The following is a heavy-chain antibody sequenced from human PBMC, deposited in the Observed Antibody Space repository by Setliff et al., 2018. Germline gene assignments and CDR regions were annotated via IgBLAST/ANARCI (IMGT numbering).Heavy chain of an antibody. D-gene: IGHD6-13*01. CDR1: GFTFSSYA. J-gene: IGHJ4*02. CDR2: ISGSGGST. CDR3: AKEKGSSSWYRVYYFDY. V-gene: IGHV3-23*01. Sequence: GGSLRLSCAASGFTFSSYAMSWVRQAPGKGLEWVSAISGSGGSTYYADSVKGRFTISRDNSKNTLYLQMNSLRAEDTAVYYCAKEKGSSSWYRVYYFDYWGQGTLVTVS.